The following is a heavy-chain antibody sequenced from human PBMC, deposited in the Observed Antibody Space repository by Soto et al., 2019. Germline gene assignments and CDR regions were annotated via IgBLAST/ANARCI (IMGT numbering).Heavy chain of an antibody. V-gene: IGHV1-8*01. D-gene: IGHD2-15*01. CDR2: MNPNSGET. Sequence: QEQLVQSGAEVKKPGASVKVSCKTSGYTFTDYDINWVRQATGQGLEWMGWMNPNSGETGYAQKFQGRVTMTRSASLSTAYLELSSLRSEDTAVYYCARVVVAARTRWYNWFDPWGQGTLVTVSS. CDR1: GYTFTDYD. J-gene: IGHJ5*02. CDR3: ARVVVAARTRWYNWFDP.